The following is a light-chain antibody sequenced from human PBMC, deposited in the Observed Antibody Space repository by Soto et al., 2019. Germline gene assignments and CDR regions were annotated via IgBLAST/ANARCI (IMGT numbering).Light chain of an antibody. V-gene: IGKV1-9*01. Sequence: DIQMTQSPASLSASVGDRVTIACRASQDIANYLAWYQQSPGNAPKLLIYDASSLESGVPSGFSGSGSETEFTLTISRLPPDDFATYFCHSRAFGQGTRLEIK. CDR3: HSRA. CDR1: QDIANY. J-gene: IGKJ5*01. CDR2: DAS.